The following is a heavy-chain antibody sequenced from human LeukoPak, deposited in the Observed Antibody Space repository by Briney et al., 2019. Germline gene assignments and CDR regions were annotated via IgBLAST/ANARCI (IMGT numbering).Heavy chain of an antibody. CDR1: GGSFSGYY. V-gene: IGHV4-34*01. CDR3: ARGGSSSSGLGLNWFHP. Sequence: SETLSLTCAAYGGSFSGYYWSWIRQPPGKGLEWIGQINHSGSTNYNPSLKSRVTISVDTSKNQFSLKLSSVTAADTAVYYCARGGSSSSGLGLNWFHPWGQGTLVTVSS. CDR2: INHSGST. D-gene: IGHD6-6*01. J-gene: IGHJ5*02.